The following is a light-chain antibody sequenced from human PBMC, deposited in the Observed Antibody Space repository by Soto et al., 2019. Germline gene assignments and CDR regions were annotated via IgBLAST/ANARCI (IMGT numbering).Light chain of an antibody. J-gene: IGLJ1*01. CDR3: SSHTSSSTYV. CDR2: DVS. V-gene: IGLV2-14*01. CDR1: SSDVGGYNY. Sequence: TQLASVTGAAVEALRISYTETSSDVGGYNYVSWYQQHPGKAPKLMIYDVSNRPSGVSNRFSGSKPGNTASLTISGLQAEDEGDYYCSSHTSSSTYVFGSGTKVTVL.